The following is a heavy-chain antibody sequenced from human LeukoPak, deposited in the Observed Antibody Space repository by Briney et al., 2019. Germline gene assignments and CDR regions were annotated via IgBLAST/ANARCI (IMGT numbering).Heavy chain of an antibody. V-gene: IGHV4-34*01. CDR3: ASKSGYDLGFDY. CDR2: IYHSGST. Sequence: SETLSLICAVYGGSFSAYYWGWIRQPPGKGLEWIGNIYHSGSTTYNPSLKSRVTISVDTSKNQFSLKLTSVTAAETAIYYCASKSGYDLGFDYWGQGALVTVSS. CDR1: GGSFSAYY. J-gene: IGHJ4*02. D-gene: IGHD5-12*01.